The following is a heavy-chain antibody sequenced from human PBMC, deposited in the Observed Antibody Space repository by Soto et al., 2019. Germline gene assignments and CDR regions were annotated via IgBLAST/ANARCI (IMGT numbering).Heavy chain of an antibody. CDR2: ISGSGGST. J-gene: IGHJ4*02. D-gene: IGHD5-12*01. CDR1: GFTFSSYA. V-gene: IGHV3-23*01. CDR3: AKFLRKATIYSDFDY. Sequence: GSLRLSCAASGFTFSSYAMSWVRQAPGKGLEWVSAISGSGGSTYYADSVKGRFTISRDNSKNTLYLQMNSLRAEDTAVYYCAKFLRKATIYSDFDYWGQGTLVTVSS.